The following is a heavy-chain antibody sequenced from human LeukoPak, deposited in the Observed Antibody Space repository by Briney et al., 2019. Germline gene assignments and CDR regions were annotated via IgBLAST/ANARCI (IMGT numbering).Heavy chain of an antibody. CDR1: GFTVSSNY. D-gene: IGHD5-12*01. CDR2: IYSGGST. Sequence: PGGSLRLSCAASGFTVSSNYMSWVRQAPGKGLEWVSVIYSGGSTYYADSVKGRFTISRDNSKNTLYLQMNSLRAEDTAVYYCAKALFGGSGQWLPRPGYYYYYYMDVWGKGTTVTISS. V-gene: IGHV3-53*01. CDR3: AKALFGGSGQWLPRPGYYYYYYMDV. J-gene: IGHJ6*03.